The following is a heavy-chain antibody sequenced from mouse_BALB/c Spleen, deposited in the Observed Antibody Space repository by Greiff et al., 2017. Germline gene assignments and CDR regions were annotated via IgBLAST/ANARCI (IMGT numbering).Heavy chain of an antibody. CDR2: ISSGGSYT. J-gene: IGHJ4*01. CDR3: ARRAMMEAMDY. D-gene: IGHD2-3*01. V-gene: IGHV5-6*01. Sequence: EVQGVESGGDLVKPGGSLKLSCAASGFTFSSYGMSWVRQTPDKRLEWVATISSGGSYTYYPDSVKGRLTISRDNAKNTLYLQMSSLKSEDTAMYYCARRAMMEAMDYWGQGTSVTVSS. CDR1: GFTFSSYG.